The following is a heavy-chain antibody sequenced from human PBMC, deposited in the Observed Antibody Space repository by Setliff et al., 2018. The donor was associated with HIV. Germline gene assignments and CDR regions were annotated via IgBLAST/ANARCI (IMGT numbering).Heavy chain of an antibody. Sequence: PGGSLRLSCQASGFTSSRYSMVWVRQAPGKGLEWVSSISPSSVYLNYADSMKGRFTISRDNSKNTLYLQMNSLRAEDSAVYYCAREVAADGTYFDYWGQGALVTVSS. CDR3: AREVAADGTYFDY. D-gene: IGHD6-13*01. CDR1: GFTSSRYS. CDR2: ISPSSVYL. J-gene: IGHJ4*01. V-gene: IGHV3-21*06.